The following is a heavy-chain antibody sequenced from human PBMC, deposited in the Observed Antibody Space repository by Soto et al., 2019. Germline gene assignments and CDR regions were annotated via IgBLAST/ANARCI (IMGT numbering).Heavy chain of an antibody. V-gene: IGHV3-21*01. CDR2: ISSSSSYI. Sequence: GGSLRLSCAASGFTFSSYSMNWVRQAPGKGLEWVSSISSSSSYIYYADSVKGRFTISRDNAKNSLYLQMNSLRAEDTAVYYCASTSAASYAFDIWGQGTMVTVSS. J-gene: IGHJ3*02. D-gene: IGHD2-15*01. CDR3: ASTSAASYAFDI. CDR1: GFTFSSYS.